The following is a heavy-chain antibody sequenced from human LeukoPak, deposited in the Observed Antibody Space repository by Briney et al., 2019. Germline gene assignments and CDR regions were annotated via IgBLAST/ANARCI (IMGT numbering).Heavy chain of an antibody. Sequence: GGSLRLSCAASGFTFSSYWMTWVRQAPGKGLEWVANIKQDGSENYNVDSVKGRFTISRDNSKSSLYLQMNSLRAEDTAVYYCARAAHGDYAYDSWGLGTLVTVSS. CDR2: IKQDGSEN. D-gene: IGHD4-17*01. V-gene: IGHV3-7*01. J-gene: IGHJ4*02. CDR3: ARAAHGDYAYDS. CDR1: GFTFSSYW.